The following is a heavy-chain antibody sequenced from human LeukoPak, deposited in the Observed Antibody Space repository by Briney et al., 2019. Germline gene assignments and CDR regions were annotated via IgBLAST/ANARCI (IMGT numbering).Heavy chain of an antibody. CDR3: ATNNWNYSALDY. J-gene: IGHJ4*02. CDR1: GYTFTSYY. Sequence: GASVKVSCKASGYTFTSYYMHWVRQAPGQGLEWMGIINPSGGSTSYAQKFQGRVTMTRDMSTSTVYMELSSLRSEDTAVYYCATNNWNYSALDYWGQGTLVTVSS. V-gene: IGHV1-46*01. CDR2: INPSGGST. D-gene: IGHD1-7*01.